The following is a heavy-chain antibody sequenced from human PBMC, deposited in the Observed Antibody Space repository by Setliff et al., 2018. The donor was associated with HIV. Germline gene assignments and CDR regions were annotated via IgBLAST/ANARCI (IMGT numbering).Heavy chain of an antibody. CDR2: IIPIFGTA. Sequence: SVKVSCKASGGTFSSYAISWVRQAPGQGLEWMGGIIPIFGTANYAQKFQGRVTITADESTSTAYMELSSLRSEDTAVYYCARVDYGSGSFDYWGQGTLVTVSS. J-gene: IGHJ4*02. V-gene: IGHV1-69*13. D-gene: IGHD3-10*01. CDR3: ARVDYGSGSFDY. CDR1: GGTFSSYA.